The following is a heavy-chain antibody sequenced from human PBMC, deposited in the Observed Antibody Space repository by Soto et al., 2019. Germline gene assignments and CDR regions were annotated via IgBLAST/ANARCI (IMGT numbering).Heavy chain of an antibody. J-gene: IGHJ4*02. CDR2: IYYSGST. CDR1: GGSISSYY. V-gene: IGHV4-59*01. CDR3: ASTISRDGYNGAFDY. Sequence: SETLSLTCTVSGGSISSYYWSWIRQPPGKGLEWIGYIYYSGSTNYNPSLKSRVTISVDTSKNQFSLKLSSVTAADTAVYYCASTISRDGYNGAFDYWGQGTLVTVS. D-gene: IGHD5-12*01.